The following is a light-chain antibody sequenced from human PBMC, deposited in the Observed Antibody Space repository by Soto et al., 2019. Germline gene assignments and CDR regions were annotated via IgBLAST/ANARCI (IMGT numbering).Light chain of an antibody. CDR3: QQRSNWPAIT. J-gene: IGKJ5*01. CDR1: QSVSSY. Sequence: EIVLTQPPATLSLSAGERATLSCSASQSVSSYLAWYQQKPGQAPRLLIYDASNRATGIPARFSGSGSGTDFTLTISSLEPEDFAVYYCQQRSNWPAITFGQGTRLEIK. V-gene: IGKV3-11*01. CDR2: DAS.